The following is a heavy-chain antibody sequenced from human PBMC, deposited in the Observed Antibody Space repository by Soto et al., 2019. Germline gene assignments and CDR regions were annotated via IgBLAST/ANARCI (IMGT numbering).Heavy chain of an antibody. CDR1: GFTFSSYA. CDR3: AKDPELTTVTVEAFDY. D-gene: IGHD4-17*01. CDR2: ISGSGGST. J-gene: IGHJ4*02. V-gene: IGHV3-23*01. Sequence: GGSLRLSCAASGFTFSSYAMSWVRQAPGKGLEWVSAISGSGGSTYYADSVKGRFTISRDNSKNTLYLQMNSLRAEDTAVYYCAKDPELTTVTVEAFDYWGQGTLVTVSS.